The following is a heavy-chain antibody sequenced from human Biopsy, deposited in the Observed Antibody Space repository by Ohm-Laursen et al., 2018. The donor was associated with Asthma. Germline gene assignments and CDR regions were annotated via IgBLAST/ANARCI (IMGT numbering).Heavy chain of an antibody. Sequence: ASVKVSCKASGYTFIHFAIHWVRQAPRQRLEWVGWINAGDGNTKYSQKFQGRVTITRDTSASTAYMDLRSLRSEDTAMYYCARTYYDFLTGQVNDAFALWGQGTMVTVSS. V-gene: IGHV1-3*01. CDR1: GYTFIHFA. D-gene: IGHD3-9*01. J-gene: IGHJ3*01. CDR3: ARTYYDFLTGQVNDAFAL. CDR2: INAGDGNT.